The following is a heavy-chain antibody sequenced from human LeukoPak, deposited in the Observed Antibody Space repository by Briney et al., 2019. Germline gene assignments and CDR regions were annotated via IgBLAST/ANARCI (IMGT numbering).Heavy chain of an antibody. CDR3: ARGWLKEVYGGNSDYYYYYMDV. CDR2: IIPIFGTA. J-gene: IGHJ6*03. Sequence: GASVKVSCKACGYSFTGYFIHWVRQAPGQGLEWMGGIIPIFGTANYAQKFQGRVTITADESTSTAYMELSSLRSEDTAVYYCARGWLKEVYGGNSDYYYYYMDVWGRGTTVTVSS. D-gene: IGHD4-23*01. V-gene: IGHV1-69*13. CDR1: GYSFTGYF.